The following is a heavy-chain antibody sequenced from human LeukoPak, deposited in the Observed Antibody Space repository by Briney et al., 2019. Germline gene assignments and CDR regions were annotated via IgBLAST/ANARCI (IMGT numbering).Heavy chain of an antibody. J-gene: IGHJ3*01. CDR2: ISGSVGST. CDR3: ARGNTMIIVIPPGAFDL. CDR1: GFTFSSSA. D-gene: IGHD3-22*01. V-gene: IGHV3-23*01. Sequence: GGSLRLSCAASGFTFSSSAMGWVRQAPGKGLEWVSAISGSVGSTYYADSVKGRFTLSRDNSKNTLYLQMNSLRAEDTAVYYCARGNTMIIVIPPGAFDLWGQGTMVTVSS.